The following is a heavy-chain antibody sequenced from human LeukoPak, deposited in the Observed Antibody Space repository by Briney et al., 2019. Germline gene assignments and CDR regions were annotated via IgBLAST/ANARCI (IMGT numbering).Heavy chain of an antibody. CDR1: GYTFTSYA. CDR2: INAGNGNT. J-gene: IGHJ4*02. D-gene: IGHD6-19*01. Sequence: ASVKVSCKASGYTFTSYAMHWVRQAPGQRLEWMGWINAGNGNTKYSQKFQGRVTITRDTFASTAYMELGSLRSEDTAVYYCARARIAVAGTFDYWGQGTLVTVSS. V-gene: IGHV1-3*01. CDR3: ARARIAVAGTFDY.